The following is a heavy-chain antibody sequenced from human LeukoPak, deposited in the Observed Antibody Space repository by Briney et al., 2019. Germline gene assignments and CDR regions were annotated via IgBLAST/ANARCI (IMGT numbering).Heavy chain of an antibody. CDR1: GGSISSYY. CDR3: ARGSHYYDSSGFDPYWYFDL. Sequence: SETLSLTCTVSGGSISSYYWSWIRQPPGKGLEWIGYIYYSGSTNYNPSLKSRVTISVDTSKNQFSLKLSSVTAADTAVYYCARGSHYYDSSGFDPYWYFDLWGRGTLVTVSS. CDR2: IYYSGST. J-gene: IGHJ2*01. D-gene: IGHD3-22*01. V-gene: IGHV4-59*12.